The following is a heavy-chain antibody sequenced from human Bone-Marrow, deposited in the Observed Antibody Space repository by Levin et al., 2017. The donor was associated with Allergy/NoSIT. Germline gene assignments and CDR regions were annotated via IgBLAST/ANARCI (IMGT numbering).Heavy chain of an antibody. CDR1: GYTFRNYW. Sequence: GESLKISCQGSGYTFRNYWIGWVRQMPGQGLEWMGIIFPGDSDTKYGPSFEGQVTFSVDKSTSTAYLQWSSLKASDTAIYFCARLGPVSVAGRMDFWGQGTLVTVSS. D-gene: IGHD6-19*01. V-gene: IGHV5-51*01. J-gene: IGHJ4*02. CDR3: ARLGPVSVAGRMDF. CDR2: IFPGDSDT.